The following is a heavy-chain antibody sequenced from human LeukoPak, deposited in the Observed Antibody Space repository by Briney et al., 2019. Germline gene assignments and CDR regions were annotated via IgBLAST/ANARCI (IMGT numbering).Heavy chain of an antibody. Sequence: GGSLRLSCAASGLTFSIFGSSWVREAPGKGLEWVANIKQDGSEKHYVDSVKGRFTISRDNAKNSLYLQMNSLRAEDTAVYYCAREGQDLDHWGQGTLVSVST. V-gene: IGHV3-7*01. CDR3: AREGQDLDH. CDR2: IKQDGSEK. J-gene: IGHJ4*02. CDR1: GLTFSIFG. D-gene: IGHD2-15*01.